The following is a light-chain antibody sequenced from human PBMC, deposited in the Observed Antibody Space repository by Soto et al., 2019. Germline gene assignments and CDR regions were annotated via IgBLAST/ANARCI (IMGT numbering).Light chain of an antibody. V-gene: IGLV2-11*01. CDR2: DVS. J-gene: IGLJ2*01. CDR1: SGDVGSYNF. CDR3: CSYAGTYTWL. Sequence: QSALTQPRSVSGSPGQSVTISCTGSSGDVGSYNFVSWYQHHPGKAPKLIIYDVSQRPSGVPDRFSGSKSGNTASLTISGLQAEDEADYSCCSYAGTYTWLFGGGTKLTVL.